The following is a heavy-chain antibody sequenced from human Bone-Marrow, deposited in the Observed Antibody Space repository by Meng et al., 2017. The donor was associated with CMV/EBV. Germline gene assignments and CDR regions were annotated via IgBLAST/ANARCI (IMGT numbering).Heavy chain of an antibody. V-gene: IGHV4-61*01. J-gene: IGHJ2*01. CDR3: ARGGDWGWYFDL. CDR2: IYNSGSS. Sequence: CTGSGDSVSRSSDFWSWIRQPQGKGLGWIGYIYNSGSSNYNPSLKSRVSISVDTSKNQFSLKLSSVTAADTAMYYCARGGDWGWYFDLWGRGTLVTVSS. CDR1: GDSVSRSSDF. D-gene: IGHD2-21*02.